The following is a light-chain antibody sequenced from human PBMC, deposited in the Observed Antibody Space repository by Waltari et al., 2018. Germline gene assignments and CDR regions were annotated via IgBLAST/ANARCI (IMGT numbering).Light chain of an antibody. V-gene: IGLV2-14*03. CDR3: CSYISSTITWV. CDR2: DVT. Sequence: QSALTQPASVSGSPGQSITISCTGASGDVGASNYVSWYQQHPGKAPKLMIYDVTVPPSGCSIRFSGSKSGNTASLTISGLQAEDEADYYCCSYISSTITWVFGGGTKLTVL. J-gene: IGLJ3*02. CDR1: SGDVGASNY.